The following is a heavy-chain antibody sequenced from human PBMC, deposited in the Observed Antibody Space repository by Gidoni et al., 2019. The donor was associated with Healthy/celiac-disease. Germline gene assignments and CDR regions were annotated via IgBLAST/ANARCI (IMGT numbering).Heavy chain of an antibody. CDR3: AKDGYCSSTSCPDY. Sequence: EVQLLESGGGLVQPGGYLRLSCAASGFTFSSYAMSWVRQAPGKGLGWVSAISGSGGSTYYADSVKGRFTISRDDSKNTLYLQMNSLRAEDTAVDYCAKDGYCSSTSCPDYWGQGTLVTVS. CDR2: ISGSGGST. J-gene: IGHJ4*02. D-gene: IGHD2-2*03. CDR1: GFTFSSYA. V-gene: IGHV3-23*01.